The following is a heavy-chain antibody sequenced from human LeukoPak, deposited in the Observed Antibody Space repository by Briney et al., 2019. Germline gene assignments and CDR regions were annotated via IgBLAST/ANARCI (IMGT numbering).Heavy chain of an antibody. Sequence: ASVKVSCKASGYTFTGFYMHWVRQAPGQGLEWMGWMNPNSGGTNYAQNFQGRVTMTRDTSISTASMELSSLTSDDTAVYYCARGGVVAAAIEVDPPRRFGYWGQGTLVTVSS. J-gene: IGHJ4*02. CDR2: MNPNSGGT. D-gene: IGHD2-2*01. V-gene: IGHV1-2*02. CDR1: GYTFTGFY. CDR3: ARGGVVAAAIEVDPPRRFGY.